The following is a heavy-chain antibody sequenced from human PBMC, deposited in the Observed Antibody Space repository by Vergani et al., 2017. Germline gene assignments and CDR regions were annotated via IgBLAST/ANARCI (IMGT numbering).Heavy chain of an antibody. CDR2: IYHTGSA. CDR3: ARHRGDYDRGGMDV. CDR1: AYSISSTYY. J-gene: IGHJ6*02. V-gene: IGHV4-38-2*01. D-gene: IGHD4-17*01. Sequence: QVQLQESGPGLVKPSETLSLTCAVSAYSISSTYYWGCIRQPPGKGLECIGNIYHTGSAYYNPSLKSRVTISVDTSKNQFSLKLSSVTAADTAVYYCARHRGDYDRGGMDVWGQGTTVTVSS.